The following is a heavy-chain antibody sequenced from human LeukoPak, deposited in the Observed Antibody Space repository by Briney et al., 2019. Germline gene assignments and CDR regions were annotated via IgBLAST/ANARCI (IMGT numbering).Heavy chain of an antibody. CDR2: IYSGGTT. Sequence: SGGSLRLSCAASGFTVSTNCMTWVRQAPGKGLEWVSTIYSGGTTYYADSVMGRFTISRHNSRNTLYLQMNSLRAEDTAVYYCARVDTVMAYYFDLWGREPWSPSPQ. CDR3: ARVDTVMAYYFDL. D-gene: IGHD5-18*01. J-gene: IGHJ4*02. V-gene: IGHV3-53*04. CDR1: GFTVSTNC.